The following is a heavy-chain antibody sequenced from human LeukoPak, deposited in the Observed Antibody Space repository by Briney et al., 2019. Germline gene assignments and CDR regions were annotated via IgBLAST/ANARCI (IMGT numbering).Heavy chain of an antibody. CDR1: GGTFSSYA. CDR2: IIPIFGIA. V-gene: IGHV1-69*10. Sequence: GASVKVSCKASGGTFSSYAISWVRQAPGQGLEWMGGIIPIFGIANYAQKFQGRVTITADKSTSTAYMELSSLRSEDTAVYYCARDRGYYYDSSGYYNAFDIWGQGTMVTVSS. CDR3: ARDRGYYYDSSGYYNAFDI. D-gene: IGHD3-22*01. J-gene: IGHJ3*02.